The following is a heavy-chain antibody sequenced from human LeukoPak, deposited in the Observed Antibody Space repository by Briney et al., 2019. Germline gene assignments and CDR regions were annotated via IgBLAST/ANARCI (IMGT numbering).Heavy chain of an antibody. V-gene: IGHV1-2*02. J-gene: IGHJ4*02. CDR3: ATNSGHNSKYFDF. Sequence: ASVTVSCTASGYTFTDYFIHCVRQAPGQGLGWMGWIRPNSGDTHYAQRFEGRVTMTRDTSVSTAHMELSSLRSDDTAIYYCATNSGHNSKYFDFWGQGTLVTVSS. D-gene: IGHD4-23*01. CDR1: GYTFTDYF. CDR2: IRPNSGDT.